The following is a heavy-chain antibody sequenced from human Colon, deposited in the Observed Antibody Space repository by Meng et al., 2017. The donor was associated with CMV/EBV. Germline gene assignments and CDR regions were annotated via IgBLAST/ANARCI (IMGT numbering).Heavy chain of an antibody. CDR3: ARDLAPQSDYYDSSGYYYLPKGFDY. J-gene: IGHJ4*02. Sequence: WVRQAPGKGLEWLSSLSSSSSYIYHADSMKGRFTISRDNAKNSLYLQMNSLRAEDTAVYYCARDLAPQSDYYDSSGYYYLPKGFDYWGQGTPVTVSS. CDR2: LSSSSSYI. D-gene: IGHD3-22*01. V-gene: IGHV3-21*01.